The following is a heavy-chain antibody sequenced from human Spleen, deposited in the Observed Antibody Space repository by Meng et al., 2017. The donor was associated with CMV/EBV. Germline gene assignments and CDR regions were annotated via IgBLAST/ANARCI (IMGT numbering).Heavy chain of an antibody. D-gene: IGHD3-3*01. V-gene: IGHV2-5*01. J-gene: IGHJ5*02. Sequence: GVAWGWILPPPGKALEWLALIYWNDDKRYSPSLKSRLTITKDTSKNQVVLTMTNMDPVDTATYYCAHSNTRRITIFGVVIPDNWFDPWGQGTLVTVSS. CDR3: AHSNTRRITIFGVVIPDNWFDP. CDR1: GVA. CDR2: IYWNDDK.